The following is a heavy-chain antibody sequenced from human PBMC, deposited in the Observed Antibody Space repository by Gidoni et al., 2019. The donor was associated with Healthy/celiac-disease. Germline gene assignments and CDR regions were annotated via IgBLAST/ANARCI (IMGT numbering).Heavy chain of an antibody. CDR1: GCTFSRYS. CDR2: ISSSTSYI. D-gene: IGHD4-17*01. Sequence: EVQLVESGGGLVKPGGSLRLSCAASGCTFSRYSMNWVRPAPGKGLAWVSSISSSTSYIYDADSVKGRFTISRDNAKNSLYLQMNSLRAEDTAVYYCARGTVTVFDYWGQGTLVTVSS. J-gene: IGHJ4*02. CDR3: ARGTVTVFDY. V-gene: IGHV3-21*01.